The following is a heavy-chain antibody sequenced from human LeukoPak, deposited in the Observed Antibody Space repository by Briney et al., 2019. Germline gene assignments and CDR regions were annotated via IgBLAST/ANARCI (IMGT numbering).Heavy chain of an antibody. J-gene: IGHJ5*02. CDR2: IYYSGSN. V-gene: IGHV4-34*01. D-gene: IGHD5-18*01. CDR3: ANMGYSYAPGLFDP. Sequence: PSETLSLTCAVYGGSFSGYYWSWIRQPPGKGLEWIGSIYYSGSNYHNPSLKSRVSMSIDTSKNQFSLKLSSVTAADTAVYYCANMGYSYAPGLFDPWGQGTLVTVSS. CDR1: GGSFSGYY.